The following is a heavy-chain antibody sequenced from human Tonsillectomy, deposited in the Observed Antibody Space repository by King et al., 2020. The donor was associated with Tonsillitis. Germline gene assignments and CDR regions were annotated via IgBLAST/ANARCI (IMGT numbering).Heavy chain of an antibody. D-gene: IGHD5-12*01. CDR2: IDPTDSYT. V-gene: IGHV5-10-1*03. J-gene: IGHJ4*02. Sequence: VQLVVSGAEVKKPGESLRISCTGSGYTFTTSWINWVRQMPGKGLEWMGRIDPTDSYTNYSPSFQGHVTISADKSISTAYLQWSSLKASDTAMYYCARGYERFDYWGQGTLVTVSS. CDR3: ARGYERFDY. CDR1: GYTFTTSW.